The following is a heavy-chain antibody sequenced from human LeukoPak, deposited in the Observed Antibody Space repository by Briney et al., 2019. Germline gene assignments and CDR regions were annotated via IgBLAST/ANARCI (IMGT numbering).Heavy chain of an antibody. CDR1: GYSFTSYW. Sequence: GESLKISCKGSGYSFTSYWIGWVRQMPGKGLEWMGIIYPGDSDAKYSPSFQGQVTISAAKSFSTAYLQWSSLKASDTAMYYCARGFCSRGDCYSGFDYWGQGTLVNVSS. J-gene: IGHJ4*02. CDR3: ARGFCSRGDCYSGFDY. CDR2: IYPGDSDA. D-gene: IGHD2-15*01. V-gene: IGHV5-51*01.